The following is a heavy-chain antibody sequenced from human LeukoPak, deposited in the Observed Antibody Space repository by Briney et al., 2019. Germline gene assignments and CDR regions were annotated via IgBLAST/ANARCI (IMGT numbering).Heavy chain of an antibody. D-gene: IGHD3-22*01. Sequence: ASVKVSCKASGYSFTTYAMNWVQQAPGQGLEWMGWINTNTGNPTYAQGFTGRFVFSLDTSVSTAYLQISSLKAEDTAVYYCARALVSHYYDSSGYWGQGTLVTVSS. CDR2: INTNTGNP. J-gene: IGHJ4*02. V-gene: IGHV7-4-1*02. CDR1: GYSFTTYA. CDR3: ARALVSHYYDSSGY.